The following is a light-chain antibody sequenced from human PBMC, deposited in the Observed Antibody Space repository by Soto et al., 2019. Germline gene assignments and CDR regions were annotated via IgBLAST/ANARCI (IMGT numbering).Light chain of an antibody. J-gene: IGKJ5*01. CDR2: GAS. V-gene: IGKV3-20*01. Sequence: IELTQSPGTLSLFPGQIATISCRPSQSVSSIYLAWYQQKPGQAPRLIIHGASSRATGIPDRISGSGSGTDFTLTISRLEPEDFAVYYCQQYGSSPITLGQGTRLEIK. CDR3: QQYGSSPIT. CDR1: QSVSSIY.